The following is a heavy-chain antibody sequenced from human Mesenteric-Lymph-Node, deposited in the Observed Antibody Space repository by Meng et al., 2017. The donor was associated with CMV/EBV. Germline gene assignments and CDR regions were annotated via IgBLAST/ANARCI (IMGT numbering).Heavy chain of an antibody. J-gene: IGHJ4*02. CDR3: AKDRLAWGSYRGLFDY. CDR1: GFTFSSYA. V-gene: IGHV3-23*01. CDR2: ISGSGGST. Sequence: GGSLRLSCAVSGFTFSSYAMSWVRQAPGKGLEWVSAISGSGGSTYYADSVKGRFTISRDNSKNTLYLQMNSLRAEDTAVYYCAKDRLAWGSYRGLFDYWGQGTLVTVSS. D-gene: IGHD1-26*01.